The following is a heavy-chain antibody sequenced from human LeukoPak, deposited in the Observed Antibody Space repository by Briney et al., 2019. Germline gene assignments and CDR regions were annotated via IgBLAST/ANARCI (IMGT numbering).Heavy chain of an antibody. V-gene: IGHV4-59*01. D-gene: IGHD3-10*01. CDR3: ARMGLLWFGEPYYFDY. CDR2: IYYSGST. J-gene: IGHJ4*02. Sequence: SETLSLTCTVSGGSISSYYWSWIRQPPGKGLEWIGYIYYSGSTNYNPSLKSRVTISVDTSKNQFSLKLSSVTAADTAVYYCARMGLLWFGEPYYFDYWGQGTLVTVSS. CDR1: GGSISSYY.